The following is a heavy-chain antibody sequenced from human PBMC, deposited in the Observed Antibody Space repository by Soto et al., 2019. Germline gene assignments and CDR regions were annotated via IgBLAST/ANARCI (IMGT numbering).Heavy chain of an antibody. CDR1: GYTFTSYG. CDR2: SSAYNGNT. CDR3: ARDVVGFGGPTNWFDP. D-gene: IGHD3-10*01. Sequence: APVKVSCKASGYTFTSYGISWVRQAPGQGLEWMGWSSAYNGNTNYAQKLQGRVTMTTDTSTSTAYMELRSLRSDDTAVYYCARDVVGFGGPTNWFDPWGQGTLVTVSS. J-gene: IGHJ5*02. V-gene: IGHV1-18*01.